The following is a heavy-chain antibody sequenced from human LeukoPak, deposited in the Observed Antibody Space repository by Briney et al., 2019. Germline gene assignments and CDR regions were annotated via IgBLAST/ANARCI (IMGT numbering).Heavy chain of an antibody. CDR2: INTDGRTI. Sequence: GGSLRLSCAASGFIVSSNYMSWVRQAPGKGLVWVSRINTDGRTITYADSVKGRFTISRDNAKNTLYLQMNSLRAEDTAVYYCARDVGIVVLVAATGGLDCWGQGTLVTVSS. CDR3: ARDVGIVVLVAATGGLDC. D-gene: IGHD2-15*01. CDR1: GFIVSSNY. J-gene: IGHJ4*02. V-gene: IGHV3-74*01.